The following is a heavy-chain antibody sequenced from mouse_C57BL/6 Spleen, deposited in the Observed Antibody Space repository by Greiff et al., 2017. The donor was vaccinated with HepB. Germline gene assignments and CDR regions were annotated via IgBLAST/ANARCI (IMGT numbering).Heavy chain of an antibody. CDR1: GYTFTDYE. CDR2: IDPETGGT. CDR3: TRNYYGSSSFYFDV. Sequence: VQLQQSGAELVRPGASVTLSCKASGYTFTDYEMHWVKQTPVHGLEWIGAIDPETGGTAYNQKFKGKAILTADKSSSTAYMELRSLTSEDSAVYYCTRNYYGSSSFYFDVWGTGTTVTISS. D-gene: IGHD1-1*01. V-gene: IGHV1-15*01. J-gene: IGHJ1*03.